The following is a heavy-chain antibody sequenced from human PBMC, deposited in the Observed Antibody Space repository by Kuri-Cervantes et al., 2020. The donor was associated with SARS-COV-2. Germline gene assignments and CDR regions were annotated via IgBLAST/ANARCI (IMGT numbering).Heavy chain of an antibody. CDR2: IIPIFGIA. CDR3: ARHGSSSSGWNFNWFDP. CDR1: GGTFSSYA. D-gene: IGHD6-19*01. J-gene: IGHJ5*02. V-gene: IGHV1-69*10. Sequence: SVKVSCKASGGTFSSYAISWVRQAPGQGLEWMGGIIPIFGIANYAQKFQGRVTITADKSTSTAYMELSSLRSEDTAVYYCARHGSSSSGWNFNWFDPWGQGTLVTVSS.